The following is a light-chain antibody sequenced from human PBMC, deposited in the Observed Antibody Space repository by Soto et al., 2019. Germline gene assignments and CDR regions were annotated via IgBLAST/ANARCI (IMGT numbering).Light chain of an antibody. V-gene: IGKV3-11*01. Sequence: EIVLTQYPATLSLSAWESATLSSRASQSVSTYLAWYQQRPGQAPRLLIYDVSNRATGIPARFSGSGSGTDFTLTISSLEPEDFAVYYCQQYGRSGTFGQGTKVDIK. CDR1: QSVSTY. CDR2: DVS. CDR3: QQYGRSGT. J-gene: IGKJ1*01.